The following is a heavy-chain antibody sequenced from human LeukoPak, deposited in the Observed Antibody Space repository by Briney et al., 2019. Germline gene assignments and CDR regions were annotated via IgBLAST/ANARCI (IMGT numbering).Heavy chain of an antibody. CDR1: GGSISSYY. CDR3: ARARGYSGYEDFDY. Sequence: SETLSLTCTVSGGSISSYYWSWIRQPPGKGLEWIGHIYYSGSTNYNPSLKSRVTISVDTSKNQFSLKLSSVTAADTAVYYCARARGYSGYEDFDYWGQGTLVTVSS. V-gene: IGHV4-59*01. D-gene: IGHD5-12*01. CDR2: IYYSGST. J-gene: IGHJ4*02.